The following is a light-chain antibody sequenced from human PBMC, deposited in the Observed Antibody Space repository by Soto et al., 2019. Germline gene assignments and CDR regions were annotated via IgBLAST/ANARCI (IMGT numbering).Light chain of an antibody. CDR2: EVS. V-gene: IGLV2-14*01. CDR3: SSYTTSSTQV. J-gene: IGLJ2*01. Sequence: QSALTQPASVSGSPGQSITISCTGTSSDVGYYNYVSWYQHHPGKAPKLIIYEVSNRPSGVSNRFSGSKSGNTASLTISGLQAEDEADYYWSSYTTSSTQVFGGGTKLTVL. CDR1: SSDVGYYNY.